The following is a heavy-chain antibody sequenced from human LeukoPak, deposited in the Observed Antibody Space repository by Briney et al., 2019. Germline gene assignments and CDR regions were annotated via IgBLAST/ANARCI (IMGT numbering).Heavy chain of an antibody. J-gene: IGHJ4*02. V-gene: IGHV4-39*01. CDR1: GGSIRNNNYY. D-gene: IGHD6-19*01. CDR2: VNYNGST. CDR3: ARQEGGAVAARSDY. Sequence: SETLSLTCTVSGGSIRNNNYYWGWIRQPPGQGLVWFGSVNYNGSTYYNPSLKSRVTISVDTSKNQFSLKLRSVTAADTAVYYCARQEGGAVAARSDYWGQGTLVTVSS.